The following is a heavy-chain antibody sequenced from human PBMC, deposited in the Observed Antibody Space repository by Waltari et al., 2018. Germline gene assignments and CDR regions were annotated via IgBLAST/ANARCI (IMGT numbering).Heavy chain of an antibody. J-gene: IGHJ4*02. CDR1: GYSISSGYY. CDR3: ARVGSRNYDSSGYPDY. D-gene: IGHD3-22*01. Sequence: QVQLQESGPGLVKPSETLSLTCAVSGYSISSGYYWGWIRQPPGKGLEWIGSIYHSGSTYSTPSLKSRVTISVDTSKNQFSLKLSSVTAADTAVYYCARVGSRNYDSSGYPDYWGQGTLVTVSS. CDR2: IYHSGST. V-gene: IGHV4-38-2*01.